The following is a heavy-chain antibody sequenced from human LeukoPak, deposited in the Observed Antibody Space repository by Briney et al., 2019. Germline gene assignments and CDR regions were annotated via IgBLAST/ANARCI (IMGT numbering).Heavy chain of an antibody. CDR2: IYYSGST. CDR3: ARRSTSNCGMDV. D-gene: IGHD4-11*01. J-gene: IGHJ6*02. V-gene: IGHV4-59*08. Sequence: SETLSFTCTVSGGSISSYYWSWIRQPPGKGVEWIGYIYYSGSTNYNPSLKSRVTISVDTSKNQFSLKLSSVTAADTAVYYCARRSTSNCGMDVWGQGTTVTVFS. CDR1: GGSISSYY.